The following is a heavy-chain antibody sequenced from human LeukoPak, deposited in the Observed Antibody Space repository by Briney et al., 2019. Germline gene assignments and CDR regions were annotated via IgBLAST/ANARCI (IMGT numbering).Heavy chain of an antibody. CDR1: GGTFSSYA. V-gene: IGHV1-69*05. CDR3: ARDLLYCGGDCYSSVI. D-gene: IGHD2-21*02. Sequence: SVKVSCKASGGTFSSYAISWVRQAPGQGLEWMGRIIPIFGTANYAQKFQGRVTITTDESTSTAYMELSSLRSEDTAVYYCARDLLYCGGDCYSSVIWGEGTMVTVSS. J-gene: IGHJ3*02. CDR2: IIPIFGTA.